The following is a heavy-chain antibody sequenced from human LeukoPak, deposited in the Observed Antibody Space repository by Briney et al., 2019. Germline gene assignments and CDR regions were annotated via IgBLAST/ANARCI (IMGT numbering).Heavy chain of an antibody. D-gene: IGHD3-22*01. CDR1: GGTFSSYA. CDR2: IIPIFGTA. Sequence: SVKVSCKASGGTFSSYAITWVRQAPGQGLEWMGGIIPIFGTANYAQKFQGRVTITADKSTSTAYMELSSLRSEDTAVYYCARAQPDYYDSSGGAFDIWGQGTMVTVSS. J-gene: IGHJ3*02. V-gene: IGHV1-69*06. CDR3: ARAQPDYYDSSGGAFDI.